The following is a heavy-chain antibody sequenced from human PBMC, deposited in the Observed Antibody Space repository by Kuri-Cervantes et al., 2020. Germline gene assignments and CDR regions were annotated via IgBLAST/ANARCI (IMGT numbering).Heavy chain of an antibody. J-gene: IGHJ4*02. V-gene: IGHV4-4*02. CDR1: GGSISSSNW. CDR2: IYHSGST. Sequence: GSLRLSCAVSGGSISSSNWWSWVRQPPGKGLEWIGEIYHSGSTNYNPSLKSRVTISVDTSQNQFSLMLNSVTAADMAVYYCARVTDVVMAADYWGQGTLVTVSS. D-gene: IGHD3-16*01. CDR3: ARVTDVVMAADY.